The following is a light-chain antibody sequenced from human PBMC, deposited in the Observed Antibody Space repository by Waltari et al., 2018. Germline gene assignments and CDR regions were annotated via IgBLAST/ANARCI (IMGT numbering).Light chain of an antibody. J-gene: IGKJ5*01. V-gene: IGKV1-39*01. CDR2: AAS. Sequence: DIQMTQSPSSLSVSVGDRVTISCRASQGISTYLNWYQQKPGKAPNPLIYAASSLQSGVPSRFSGSGSGTDFTLIISSLQPDDFASYYCQQSYSTPITFGQGTRLEIK. CDR1: QGISTY. CDR3: QQSYSTPIT.